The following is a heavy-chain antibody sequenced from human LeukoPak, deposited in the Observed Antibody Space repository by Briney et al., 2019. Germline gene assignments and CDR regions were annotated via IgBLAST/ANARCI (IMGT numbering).Heavy chain of an antibody. CDR1: GGSISSYY. Sequence: SETLSLTCTVSGGSISSYYWSWIRQPPGKGLEWIGYIYYSGGTNYNPSLKSRVTISVDTSKNQFSLKLSSVTAADTAVYYCARVKAAAGTSWYYMDVWGKGTTVTVSS. CDR2: IYYSGGT. J-gene: IGHJ6*03. D-gene: IGHD6-13*01. CDR3: ARVKAAAGTSWYYMDV. V-gene: IGHV4-59*01.